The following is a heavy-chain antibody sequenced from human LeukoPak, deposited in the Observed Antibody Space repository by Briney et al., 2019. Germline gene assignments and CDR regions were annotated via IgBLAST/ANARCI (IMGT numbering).Heavy chain of an antibody. CDR2: IGGSDGKT. Sequence: GGSLRLSCAASGFTFRSYAMSWVRQAPGNGLEWVSAIGGSDGKTYYADSVKGRFTISRDNSKNTLYLQMNSLRAEDTALYYCAKKAHYPHMGTYLVTIDSWGQGTLVTVSS. J-gene: IGHJ4*02. V-gene: IGHV3-23*01. D-gene: IGHD3-9*01. CDR3: AKKAHYPHMGTYLVTIDS. CDR1: GFTFRSYA.